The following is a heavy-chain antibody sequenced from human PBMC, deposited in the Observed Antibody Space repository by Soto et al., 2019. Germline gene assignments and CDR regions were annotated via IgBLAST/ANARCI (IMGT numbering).Heavy chain of an antibody. CDR1: GYTFTSYA. Sequence: QVQLVQSGAEVKKPGASVKVSCKASGYTFTSYAMHWVRQAPGQRLEWMGWINAGNGNTKYPQKFQGRVTITRDTSASTAYMELSSLRSEDTAVYYCASSYYGSGNPKDYYYAMDLWGQGTTVTVSS. CDR2: INAGNGNT. J-gene: IGHJ6*02. CDR3: ASSYYGSGNPKDYYYAMDL. D-gene: IGHD3-10*01. V-gene: IGHV1-3*01.